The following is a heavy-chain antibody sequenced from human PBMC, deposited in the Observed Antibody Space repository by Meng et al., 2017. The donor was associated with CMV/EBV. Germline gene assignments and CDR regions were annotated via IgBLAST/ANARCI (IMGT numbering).Heavy chain of an antibody. D-gene: IGHD2-2*01. CDR3: ASSLTYPDY. V-gene: IGHV4-34*01. Sequence: VHVKEWGRGLLKPSGTLSLTGDVYGGSFSGHYWSWIRQPPGKGLEWIGEINHSGSTNYNPSLKSRVTISVDTSKNQFSLKLSSVTAADTAVYYCASSLTYPDYWGQGTLVTVSS. J-gene: IGHJ4*02. CDR2: INHSGST. CDR1: GGSFSGHY.